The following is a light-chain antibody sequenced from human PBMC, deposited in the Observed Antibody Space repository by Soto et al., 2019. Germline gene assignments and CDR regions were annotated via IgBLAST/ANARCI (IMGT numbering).Light chain of an antibody. Sequence: DIQMTQSPSTLSASVGDRVTITCRASQSISSWLDWYQQKPGKAPKLLIYKASSLERGVPSRFSGSGSGTEFTLTISSLQPADFATYYCQQYNSYPYTFGQGTKVEIK. CDR2: KAS. CDR1: QSISSW. V-gene: IGKV1-5*03. CDR3: QQYNSYPYT. J-gene: IGKJ2*01.